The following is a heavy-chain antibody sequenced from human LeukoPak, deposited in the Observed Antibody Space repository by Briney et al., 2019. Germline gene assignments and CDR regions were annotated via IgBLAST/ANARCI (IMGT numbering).Heavy chain of an antibody. J-gene: IGHJ5*02. D-gene: IGHD1-26*01. CDR3: ARELNRGYSGSYPNWFDP. V-gene: IGHV1-69*04. CDR1: GGTFSSYA. CDR2: IIPILGIA. Sequence: GSSVKVSCKASGGTFSSYAISWVRQAPGQGLEWMGRIIPILGIANYAQKFQGRVTITADESTSTAYMELSSLRSEDTAVYYCARELNRGYSGSYPNWFDPWGQGTLVTVSS.